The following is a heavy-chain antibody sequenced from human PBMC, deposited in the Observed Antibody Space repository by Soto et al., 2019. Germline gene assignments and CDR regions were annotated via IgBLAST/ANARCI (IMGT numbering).Heavy chain of an antibody. V-gene: IGHV3-30*18. CDR3: AKDLDGTLVSPHYFYYVMDF. CDR1: GLNFSSHG. D-gene: IGHD3-10*01. J-gene: IGHJ6*02. CDR2: ISNDGVDR. Sequence: GGSLRDSWAASGLNFSSHGIHWVRQAPGKGLEWVAVISNDGVDRRYADPVKGRITVSRDNSKNTVFLQMNSLRPEDTAVYFCAKDLDGTLVSPHYFYYVMDFRGQGTTVIVS.